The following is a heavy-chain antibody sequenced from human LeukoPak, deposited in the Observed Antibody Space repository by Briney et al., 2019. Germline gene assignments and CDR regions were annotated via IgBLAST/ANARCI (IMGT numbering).Heavy chain of an antibody. J-gene: IGHJ6*03. Sequence: ASVKVSYKASGGTFSSYAISWVRQAPGQGLEWMGGIIPIFGTANYAQKFQGRVTITTGESTSTAYMELSSLRSEDTAVYYCARDMTTVTLRTYYYYYYMDVWGKGTTVTVSS. V-gene: IGHV1-69*05. CDR2: IIPIFGTA. D-gene: IGHD4-17*01. CDR3: ARDMTTVTLRTYYYYYYMDV. CDR1: GGTFSSYA.